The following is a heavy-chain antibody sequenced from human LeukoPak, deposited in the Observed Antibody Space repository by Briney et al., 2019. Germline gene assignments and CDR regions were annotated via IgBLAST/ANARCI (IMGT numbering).Heavy chain of an antibody. CDR1: GGSVSSGSYY. CDR3: ARVPGGGTAAN. V-gene: IGHV4-61*01. J-gene: IGHJ3*01. Sequence: SETLSLTCTVSGGSVSSGSYYWSWIRQPPGEGLEWIGYIYYSGSTNYNPSLKSRVTMSVDTSKNQFSLKLSSVTAADTAVYYCARVPGGGTAANWGQGTMVTVSS. D-gene: IGHD1-7*01. CDR2: IYYSGST.